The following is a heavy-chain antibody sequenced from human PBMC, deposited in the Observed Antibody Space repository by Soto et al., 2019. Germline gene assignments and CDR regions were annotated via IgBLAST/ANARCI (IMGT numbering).Heavy chain of an antibody. CDR3: AGRCSGGSRDSWHYGMDV. Sequence: ASVKVSCKASGYIFTSYYMLWVRQDPGQGLEWMGIINPSGGSTSYAQKFQGRVTMTRDTSTSTVYMELSSLRSEDTAVYYCAGRCSGGSRDSWHYGMDVRGQGTTVTVSS. V-gene: IGHV1-46*01. D-gene: IGHD2-15*01. CDR2: INPSGGST. CDR1: GYIFTSYY. J-gene: IGHJ6*02.